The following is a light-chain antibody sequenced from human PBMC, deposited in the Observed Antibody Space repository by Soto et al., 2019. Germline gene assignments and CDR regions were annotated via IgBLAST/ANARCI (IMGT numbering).Light chain of an antibody. CDR3: SAYAGSNNFV. V-gene: IGLV2-8*01. CDR1: SSDVGDNY. CDR2: EVS. Sequence: QSVRTQRPCASGSPGQSVTISCTGTSSDVGDNYVSWYQQHLGKAPKLIIYEVSQRPSGVPDRFSGSKSGNTASLTVSGLQTEDEADYYCSAYAGSNNFVFGSGTKVTVL. J-gene: IGLJ1*01.